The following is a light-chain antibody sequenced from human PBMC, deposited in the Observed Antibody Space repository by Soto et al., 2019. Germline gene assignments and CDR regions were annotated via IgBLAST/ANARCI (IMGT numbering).Light chain of an antibody. CDR1: QSISSW. V-gene: IGKV1-5*01. CDR2: DAS. Sequence: DIQMTQSPSTLSASVGDRVTITCRASQSISSWLAWYQQKPGKAPKLLIYDASSLESGVPARFSGSGSGTEFTLTISSLQPDDFATYYCQQYNSYRRTFGQGTKVDI. CDR3: QQYNSYRRT. J-gene: IGKJ1*01.